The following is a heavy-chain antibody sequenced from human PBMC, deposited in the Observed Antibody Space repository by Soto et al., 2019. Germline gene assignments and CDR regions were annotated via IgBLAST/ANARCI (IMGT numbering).Heavy chain of an antibody. J-gene: IGHJ4*02. CDR3: ARPARYCSSGVCYFDS. D-gene: IGHD2-8*01. Sequence: GESLKISCQGSGYSFTKFWIGWVRQMPGKGLEWLGIIYPGDSDTRYSPSFQGQVTISADKSTTTAYLQWGSLKASDTAMYYCARPARYCSSGVCYFDSWGQGTLVTVSS. V-gene: IGHV5-51*01. CDR2: IYPGDSDT. CDR1: GYSFTKFW.